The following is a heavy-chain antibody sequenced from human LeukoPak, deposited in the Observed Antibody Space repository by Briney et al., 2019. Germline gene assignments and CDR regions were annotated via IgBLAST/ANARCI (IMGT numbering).Heavy chain of an antibody. CDR2: INSDGSTT. V-gene: IGHV3-74*01. Sequence: GGSLRLPCAASGFTFSSYWMHRVRQAPGKGLVWVSRINSDGSTTRYADSVKGRFTISRDNAKNTLYLQMNSLRAEDTAVYYCARPPPAWHNAFDIWGQGTMVTVSS. J-gene: IGHJ3*02. CDR3: ARPPPAWHNAFDI. CDR1: GFTFSSYW.